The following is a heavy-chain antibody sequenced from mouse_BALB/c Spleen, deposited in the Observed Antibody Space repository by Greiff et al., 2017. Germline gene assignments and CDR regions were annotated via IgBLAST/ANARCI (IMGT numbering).Heavy chain of an antibody. V-gene: IGHV3-2*02. D-gene: IGHD2-4*01. CDR2: ISYSGST. CDR3: ARGEGDYDAGFAY. CDR1: GYSITSDYA. J-gene: IGHJ3*01. Sequence: EVQLQQSGPGLVKPSQSLSLTCTVTGYSITSDYAWNWIRQFPGNKLEWMGYISYSGSTSYNPSLKSRISITRDTSKNQFFLQLNSVTTEDTATYYCARGEGDYDAGFAYWGQGTLVTVSA.